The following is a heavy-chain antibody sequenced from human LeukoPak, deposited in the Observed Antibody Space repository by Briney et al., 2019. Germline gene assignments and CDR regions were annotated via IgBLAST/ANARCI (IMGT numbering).Heavy chain of an antibody. V-gene: IGHV1-69*04. CDR3: ARDLGYCSGGSCANFYYYYGMDV. Sequence: SVKVSCKASGGTFSSYAISWVRQAPGQGLEWMGRIIPILGIANYAQKFQGRVTITADKSTSTAYMELSSLRSEDTAVYYCARDLGYCSGGSCANFYYYYGMDVWGQGTTVTVSS. CDR1: GGTFSSYA. CDR2: IIPILGIA. J-gene: IGHJ6*02. D-gene: IGHD2-15*01.